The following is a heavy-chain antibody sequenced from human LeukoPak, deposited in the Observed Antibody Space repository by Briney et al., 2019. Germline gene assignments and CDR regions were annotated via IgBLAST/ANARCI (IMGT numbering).Heavy chain of an antibody. CDR1: GXSFTSYW. J-gene: IGHJ6*02. V-gene: IGHV5-51*01. CDR2: RYPGDSAT. Sequence: GESLNISCKASGXSFTSYWIGWVRQMPGKGLEWMGLRYPGDSATTYSTSFRGQDTISADKSSSTAYRQWSSLKAAATALYYCGRHLRGMDVWGQGTTVTVSS. CDR3: GRHLRGMDV.